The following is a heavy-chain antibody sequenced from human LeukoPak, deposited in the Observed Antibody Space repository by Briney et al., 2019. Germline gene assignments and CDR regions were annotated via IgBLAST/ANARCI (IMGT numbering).Heavy chain of an antibody. D-gene: IGHD1-20*01. CDR1: GFTFSTYA. CDR2: ISGRGVST. CDR3: AKAASGNWNDVSDY. J-gene: IGHJ4*02. Sequence: GGSLRLSCAASGFTFSTYAMSWVRQAPGKGLEWVSAISGRGVSTSYADSVRGRFTISRDNSKNTLYLQMNSLRAEDTAVFYCAKAASGNWNDVSDYWGQGTLVTVSS. V-gene: IGHV3-23*01.